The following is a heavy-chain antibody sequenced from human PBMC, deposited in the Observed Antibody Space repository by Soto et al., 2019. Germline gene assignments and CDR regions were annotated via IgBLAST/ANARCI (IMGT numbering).Heavy chain of an antibody. V-gene: IGHV3-7*05. D-gene: IGHD5-18*01. J-gene: IGHJ6*02. CDR3: ASGGTSWIQLRTYSYSGMDV. CDR1: GFTFSSYW. Sequence: GESLRLSCAASGFTFSSYWMSWVRQAPGKGLEWVANIKQDGSEKYYVDSVKGRFTISRDNAKNSLYLKMNSLRAEDTAVYYFASGGTSWIQLRTYSYSGMDVWGQGTTVTVSS. CDR2: IKQDGSEK.